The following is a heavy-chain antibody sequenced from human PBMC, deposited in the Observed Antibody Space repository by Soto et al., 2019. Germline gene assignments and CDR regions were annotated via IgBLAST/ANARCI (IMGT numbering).Heavy chain of an antibody. CDR3: ARGDGRISYYYGMDV. CDR2: INRDGSDT. CDR1: GFDFNRHW. D-gene: IGHD3-10*01. Sequence: EEQLVESVGGSVRPGGSLRLSCAASGFDFNRHWMHWVRQAPGKGLVWVSRINRDGSDTTYADSVRGRFTISRDNAHNLMFLQITSLTADDTAVYYCARGDGRISYYYGMDVWGQGATVTV. V-gene: IGHV3-74*01. J-gene: IGHJ6*02.